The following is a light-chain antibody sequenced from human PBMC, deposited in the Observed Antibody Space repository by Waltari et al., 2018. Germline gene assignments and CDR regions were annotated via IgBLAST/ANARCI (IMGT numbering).Light chain of an antibody. CDR2: DVN. V-gene: IGLV2-14*03. CDR3: CSFTRSSTWV. CDR1: TNDLVGYTY. J-gene: IGLJ3*02. Sequence: QSALTQPAPVSGSPGQSSIIPSTGTTNDLVGYTYSSWYQQHPGKAPKLMIYDVNSRPSGVSSRFSGSKSGNTASLIISGLQAEDEADYYCCSFTRSSTWVFGGGTKVTVL.